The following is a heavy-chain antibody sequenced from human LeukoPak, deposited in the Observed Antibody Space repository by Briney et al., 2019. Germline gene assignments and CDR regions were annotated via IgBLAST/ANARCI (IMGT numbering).Heavy chain of an antibody. CDR1: GFTFGNHA. V-gene: IGHV3-23*01. J-gene: IGHJ4*02. D-gene: IGHD6-13*01. Sequence: GGSLRLSCAASGFTFGNHAMSWVRQSPGKGLEWVSAVSHSGGSTYYADSVKGRFTISRDNSKDTLYLQMHSLRAEDTALYYCAKGDSSPYYFDFWGKGVLVTVSS. CDR3: AKGDSSPYYFDF. CDR2: VSHSGGST.